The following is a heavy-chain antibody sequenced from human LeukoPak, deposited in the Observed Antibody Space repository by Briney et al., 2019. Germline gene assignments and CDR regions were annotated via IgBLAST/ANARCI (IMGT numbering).Heavy chain of an antibody. D-gene: IGHD4-17*01. CDR1: DYTFTSYG. J-gene: IGHJ4*02. V-gene: IGHV1-46*01. CDR2: INPSGGST. Sequence: GASVKVSCKASDYTFTSYGITWVRQAPGQGLDWMGIINPSGGSTSYAQKFQGRVTMTRDTSTSTVYMELSSLRSEDTAVYYCARDSADYGDYDYWGQGTLVTVSS. CDR3: ARDSADYGDYDY.